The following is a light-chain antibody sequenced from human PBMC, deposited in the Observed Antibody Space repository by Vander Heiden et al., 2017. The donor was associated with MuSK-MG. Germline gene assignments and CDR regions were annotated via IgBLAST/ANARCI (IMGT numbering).Light chain of an antibody. J-gene: IGKJ4*01. CDR1: QSVLYSSNNKNY. CDR2: GAS. Sequence: DIVVTQSPDSLARSLGERATINCKSSQSVLYSSNNKNYLAWHQQKPGQPPKLLIYGASTRHGGVPGRFSGRASATDFTLTISILHAEDVAVYYCQLDDDPPLTFGAGTKVEIK. V-gene: IGKV4-1*01. CDR3: QLDDDPPLT.